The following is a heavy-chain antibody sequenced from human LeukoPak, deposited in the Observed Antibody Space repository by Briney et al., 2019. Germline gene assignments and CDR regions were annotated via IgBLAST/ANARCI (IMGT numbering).Heavy chain of an antibody. CDR2: IIPILGIA. CDR3: ARALRSTTTIDY. V-gene: IGHV1-69*02. D-gene: IGHD1-1*01. Sequence: ASVKVSCKASGGTFSSYTSSWVRQAPGQGLEWMGRIIPILGIANYAQKFQGRVTITADKSTSTAYMELSSLRSEDTAVYYCARALRSTTTIDYWGQGTLVTVSS. CDR1: GGTFSSYT. J-gene: IGHJ4*02.